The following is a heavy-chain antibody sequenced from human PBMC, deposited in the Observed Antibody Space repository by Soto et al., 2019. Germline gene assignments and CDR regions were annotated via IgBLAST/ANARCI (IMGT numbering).Heavy chain of an antibody. J-gene: IGHJ4*02. V-gene: IGHV3-30*03. CDR3: ARDSGWPLLNFDN. CDR1: DFDFSSYG. CDR2: SSYDGRET. Sequence: GGSLRLSCAASDFDFSSYGIHWVRQAPGKGLEWVAASSYDGRETFYADSAKGRFTVSKEMSKNTAFLQMNALRHEDTAVYFCARDSGWPLLNFDNWGQGTPVTVSS. D-gene: IGHD3-10*01.